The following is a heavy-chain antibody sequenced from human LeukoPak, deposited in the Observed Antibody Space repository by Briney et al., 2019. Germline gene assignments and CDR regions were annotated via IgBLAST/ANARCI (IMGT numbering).Heavy chain of an antibody. CDR3: ARQRAYYYDSSGHYQGWFDP. J-gene: IGHJ5*02. D-gene: IGHD3-22*01. Sequence: SETLSLTCTLSGGSITSSSYYWGWIRQPPGKGLEWIGCIYYSGSTYYKASLKSRVPISVDMSKYQFSLKLTSVPAADTAIYYCARQRAYYYDSSGHYQGWFDPWGQGTLVTVSS. CDR2: IYYSGST. CDR1: GGSITSSSYY. V-gene: IGHV4-39*01.